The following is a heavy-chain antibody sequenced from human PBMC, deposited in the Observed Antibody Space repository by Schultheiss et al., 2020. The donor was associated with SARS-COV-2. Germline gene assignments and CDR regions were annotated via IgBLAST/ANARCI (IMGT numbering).Heavy chain of an antibody. Sequence: SETLSLTCAVSGYSISSGYYWGWIRQPPGKGLEWIGSIYRSGSTYYNPSLKSRVTISVDTSKNQFSLKLSSVTAADTAVYYCARVRFSYGMDVWGQGTTVTVSS. CDR1: GYSISSGYY. J-gene: IGHJ6*02. CDR2: IYRSGST. V-gene: IGHV4-38-2*01. D-gene: IGHD3-3*01. CDR3: ARVRFSYGMDV.